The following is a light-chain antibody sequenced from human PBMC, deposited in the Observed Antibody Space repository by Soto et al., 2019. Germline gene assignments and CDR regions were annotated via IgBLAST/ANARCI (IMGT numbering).Light chain of an antibody. CDR2: KAS. CDR3: QHYNSYSEA. Sequence: DIQMTQSPSLSGSVGDSITITSRPSQHISSWLAWYQQKPGKAPKLLIYKASTLKSGVPSRFSGSGSGTEFTLTISSLQPDDFATYYCQHYNSYSEAFGQGTKVELK. V-gene: IGKV1-5*03. J-gene: IGKJ1*01. CDR1: QHISSW.